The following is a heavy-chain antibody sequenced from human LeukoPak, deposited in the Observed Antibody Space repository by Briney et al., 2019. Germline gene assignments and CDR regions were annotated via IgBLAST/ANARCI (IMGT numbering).Heavy chain of an antibody. D-gene: IGHD3-22*01. CDR2: INSDGSST. CDR1: GFTFSSYW. J-gene: IGHJ4*02. Sequence: GGSLRLSCAASGFTFSSYWMHWVRQAPGKGLVWVSRINSDGSSTSYADSVKGRFTISRDNAKNTLYLQMNSLRAEDTAVYYCAREGTEDSSGYYYLDYWGQGTLVTVPS. CDR3: AREGTEDSSGYYYLDY. V-gene: IGHV3-74*01.